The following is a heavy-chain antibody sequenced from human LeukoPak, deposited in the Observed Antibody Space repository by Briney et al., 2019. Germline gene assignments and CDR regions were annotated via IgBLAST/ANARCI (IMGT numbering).Heavy chain of an antibody. Sequence: GGSLRLSCAASGFTFNDYGMHWVRQAPGKGPECVAVISFDGNKQYYRDSVRGRFTISRDDSRNTVYLQMNSLRDEDTAVYYCVKRGGDAHGLDVWGLGTTVTVSS. V-gene: IGHV3-30*18. CDR2: ISFDGNKQ. CDR3: VKRGGDAHGLDV. J-gene: IGHJ6*02. CDR1: GFTFNDYG. D-gene: IGHD2-21*01.